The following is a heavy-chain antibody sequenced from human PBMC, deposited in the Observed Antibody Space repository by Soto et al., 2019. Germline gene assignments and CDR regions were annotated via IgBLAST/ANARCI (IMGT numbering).Heavy chain of an antibody. CDR1: GYTFTSYA. J-gene: IGHJ4*02. D-gene: IGHD5-12*01. CDR2: INAGNGNT. CDR3: ARGGGGYSGYGDY. V-gene: IGHV1-3*05. Sequence: QVQLVQSGAEEKKPGASVKVSCKASGYTFTSYAMHWVRQAPGQRLEWMGWINAGNGNTKYSQKFQGRVTITRDTPASTAYMELSRLRSEDTAVYYCARGGGGYSGYGDYWGQGPLVTVSS.